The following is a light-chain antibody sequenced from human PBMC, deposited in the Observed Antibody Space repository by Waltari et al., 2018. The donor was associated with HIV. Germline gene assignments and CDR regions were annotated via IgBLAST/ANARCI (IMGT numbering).Light chain of an antibody. CDR3: CSYTNSSTWV. CDR2: EAS. Sequence: QSALTQPASVSGSPGQSITISCTGTSSDVGYSNLVSWYQQHPGKAPKLVIHEASKRPSGVATRFSGSKSGNTASLTISGLQAEDEADYYCCSYTNSSTWVFGGGTKLAVL. CDR1: SSDVGYSNL. J-gene: IGLJ3*02. V-gene: IGLV2-23*01.